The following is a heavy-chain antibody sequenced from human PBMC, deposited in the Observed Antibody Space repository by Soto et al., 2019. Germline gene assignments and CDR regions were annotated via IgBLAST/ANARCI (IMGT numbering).Heavy chain of an antibody. J-gene: IGHJ2*01. D-gene: IGHD4-17*01. CDR2: ISGSGGST. V-gene: IGHV3-23*01. Sequence: EVQLLESGGGLVQPGGSLRLSCAASGFTFSSYAMSWVRQAPGKGLEWVSAISGSGGSTYYADSVKGRFTIARDNSKNALYRQMNSLRAEDTAVYYCAKGRGLRHLNWYFDLWGRGTLVTVSS. CDR3: AKGRGLRHLNWYFDL. CDR1: GFTFSSYA.